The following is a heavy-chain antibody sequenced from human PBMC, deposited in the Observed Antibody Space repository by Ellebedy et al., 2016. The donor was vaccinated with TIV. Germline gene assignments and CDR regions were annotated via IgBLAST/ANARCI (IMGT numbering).Heavy chain of an antibody. CDR2: INPSGGST. D-gene: IGHD6-13*01. CDR1: GYTFTSYY. Sequence: ASVKVSCXASGYTFTSYYMHWVRQAPGQGLEWMGIINPSGGSTSYAQKFQGRVTMTRDTSTSTVYMELSSLRSEDTAVYYCARVAAAGTSRPELYYFDYWGQGTLVTVSS. J-gene: IGHJ4*02. CDR3: ARVAAAGTSRPELYYFDY. V-gene: IGHV1-46*01.